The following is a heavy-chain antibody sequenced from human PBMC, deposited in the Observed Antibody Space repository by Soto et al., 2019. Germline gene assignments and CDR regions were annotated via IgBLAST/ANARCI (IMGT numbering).Heavy chain of an antibody. J-gene: IGHJ4*01. D-gene: IGHD1-1*01. CDR3: AKEGPITNWYFDY. CDR1: GFTFSNYG. CDR2: ISYDGNVA. Sequence: QVQLVESGGGVVQPGRSLRLSCAASGFTFSNYGMHWVRQAPGKGLEWVIVISYDGNVAYYADSVKGRFTISRDNSKNTLYLQMNSLRTEDTAMYYCAKEGPITNWYFDYWGHVTLVTVSS. V-gene: IGHV3-30*18.